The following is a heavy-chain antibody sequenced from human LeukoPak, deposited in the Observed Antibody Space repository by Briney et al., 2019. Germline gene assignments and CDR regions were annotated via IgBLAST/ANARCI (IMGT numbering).Heavy chain of an antibody. J-gene: IGHJ4*02. Sequence: GRSLRLSCAASGFTFSSYGMHWVRQAPGKGLEGVAVIWYDGSNKYYADSVKGRFTISRDNSKNTLYLQMNSLRAEDTAVYYCARDIRYSSGSIDYWGQGTLVTVSS. CDR2: IWYDGSNK. CDR3: ARDIRYSSGSIDY. V-gene: IGHV3-33*01. CDR1: GFTFSSYG. D-gene: IGHD6-19*01.